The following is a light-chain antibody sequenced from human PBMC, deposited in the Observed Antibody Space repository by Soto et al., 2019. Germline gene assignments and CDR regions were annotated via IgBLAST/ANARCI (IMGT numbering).Light chain of an antibody. CDR2: KAS. CDR1: QSISSW. J-gene: IGKJ3*01. Sequence: DIQMTQSPSTLSASVGDRVTITCRASQSISSWLAWYQQKPGKAPKLLIYKASSLESGVPSRFSGSGSGTEFTLTISSPQPDDFATYYCQQYNSYTIFTFGPGTKVDIK. V-gene: IGKV1-5*03. CDR3: QQYNSYTIFT.